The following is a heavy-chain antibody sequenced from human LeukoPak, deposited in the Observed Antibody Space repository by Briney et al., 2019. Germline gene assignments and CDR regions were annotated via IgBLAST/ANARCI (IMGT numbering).Heavy chain of an antibody. J-gene: IGHJ1*01. V-gene: IGHV3-74*01. CDR1: GNCW. CDR2: INSDGSWT. Sequence: PGGSLRLSCAASGNCWMHWVRQAPGKGLVWVSHINSDGSWTSYADSVKGRFTISKDNAKNTVYLQMNSLRAEDTAVYYCTSWGDTTAEYFQRWGQGTLVTVSS. D-gene: IGHD2-21*02. CDR3: TSWGDTTAEYFQR.